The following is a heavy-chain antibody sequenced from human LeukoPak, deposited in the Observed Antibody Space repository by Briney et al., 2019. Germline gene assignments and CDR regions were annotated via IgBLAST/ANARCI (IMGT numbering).Heavy chain of an antibody. CDR3: ARAREGIAVAAN. V-gene: IGHV1-69*13. Sequence: ASVKVSCKASGGTFSSYATSWVRQAPGQGLEWMGGIIPIFGTANYAQKFQGRVTITADESTSTAYMELSGLRSEDTAVYYCARAREGIAVAANWGQGTLVTVSS. CDR1: GGTFSSYA. J-gene: IGHJ4*02. D-gene: IGHD6-19*01. CDR2: IIPIFGTA.